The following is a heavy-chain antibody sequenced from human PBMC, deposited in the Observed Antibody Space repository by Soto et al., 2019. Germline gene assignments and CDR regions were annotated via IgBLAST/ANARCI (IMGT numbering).Heavy chain of an antibody. V-gene: IGHV4-31*03. J-gene: IGHJ5*02. CDR2: IYYSGST. CDR1: GGSISSGGYY. D-gene: IGHD2-15*01. Sequence: SETLSLTCTVSGGSISSGGYYWSWIRQHPGKGLEWIGYIYYSGSTYYNPSLKSRVTISVDTSKNQFSLKLSPVTAADTAVYYCARDQGYCSGGSCYTYWFDPWGQGTLVTVSS. CDR3: ARDQGYCSGGSCYTYWFDP.